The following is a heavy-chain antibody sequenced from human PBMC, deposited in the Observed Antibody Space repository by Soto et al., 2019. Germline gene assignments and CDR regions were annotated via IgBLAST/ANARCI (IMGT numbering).Heavy chain of an antibody. V-gene: IGHV1-69*13. D-gene: IGHD1-26*01. Sequence: SVKVSCKASGSTFSSYAISWVRQAPGQGLEWMGGIIPIFGTANYAQKFQGRVTITADESTSTADMELSSLRSEDTAVYYCARDRRPYYASAARDAFDIWGQGTMVTVSS. CDR1: GSTFSSYA. CDR3: ARDRRPYYASAARDAFDI. CDR2: IIPIFGTA. J-gene: IGHJ3*02.